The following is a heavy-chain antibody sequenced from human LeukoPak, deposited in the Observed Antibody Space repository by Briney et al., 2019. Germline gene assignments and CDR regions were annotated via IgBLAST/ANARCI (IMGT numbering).Heavy chain of an antibody. CDR2: ITPNSGGT. V-gene: IGHV1-2*02. Sequence: ASVKVSCKASGYTLTGYHMHWVRQAPGQGLEWMGWITPNSGGTNYAQKFQGTVTMTRDTSISTAYMELSRLRSDDTAVYYCARCGDIVVVPAAHNWFDPWGQGTLVTVSS. CDR3: ARCGDIVVVPAAHNWFDP. D-gene: IGHD2-2*01. J-gene: IGHJ5*02. CDR1: GYTLTGYH.